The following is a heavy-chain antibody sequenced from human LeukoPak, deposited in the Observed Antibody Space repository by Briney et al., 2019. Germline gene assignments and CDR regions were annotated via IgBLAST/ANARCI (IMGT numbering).Heavy chain of an antibody. J-gene: IGHJ3*02. CDR3: AGAPPTSDGRAFDI. Sequence: PGGSLRLSCAGSGFTFRNYWMHWVRQAPGKGLVWVSRINSDEISTNYADSVQGRFTISRDNAKNTVYLQMNSLRVEDTAVYYCAGAPPTSDGRAFDIWGQGTMVTVSS. D-gene: IGHD2-15*01. CDR2: INSDEIST. CDR1: GFTFRNYW. V-gene: IGHV3-74*01.